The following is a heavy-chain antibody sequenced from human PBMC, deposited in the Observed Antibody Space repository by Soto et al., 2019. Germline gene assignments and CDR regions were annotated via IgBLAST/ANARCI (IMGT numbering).Heavy chain of an antibody. CDR2: ISSSSSTI. Sequence: GGSLRLSCAASGFTFSSYSMNWVRQAPGKGLEWVSYISSSSSTIYYADSVKGRFTISRDNAKNSLYLQMNSLRDEDTAVYYCARVGDSGWYKYFQHWGQGTLVTVSS. D-gene: IGHD6-19*01. CDR3: ARVGDSGWYKYFQH. V-gene: IGHV3-48*02. CDR1: GFTFSSYS. J-gene: IGHJ1*01.